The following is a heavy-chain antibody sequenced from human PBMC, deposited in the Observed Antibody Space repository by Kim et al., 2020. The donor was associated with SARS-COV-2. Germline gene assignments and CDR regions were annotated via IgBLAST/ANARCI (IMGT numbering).Heavy chain of an antibody. CDR1: GLTFSDRY. D-gene: IGHD2-21*02. V-gene: IGHV3-72*01. CDR3: VSGNCRADCYYDY. J-gene: IGHJ4*02. Sequence: GGSLRLSCAASGLTFSDRYLDWVRQAPGKGLEWVGRTSYKADNYATQYAASVKGRFTISRDDSMNSVYLQMNSLKTEDTAVYYCVSGNCRADCYYDYWGQGTLVTVSS. CDR2: TSYKADNYAT.